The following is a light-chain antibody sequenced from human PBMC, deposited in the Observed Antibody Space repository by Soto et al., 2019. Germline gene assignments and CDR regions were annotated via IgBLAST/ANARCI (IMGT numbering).Light chain of an antibody. J-gene: IGKJ4*01. CDR2: AAS. CDR3: QQYYSYPT. V-gene: IGKV1-8*01. Sequence: AIRITHSPSSPSASTGDRGTLTCRASQGISSYLAWYQQKPGKDPKLLIYAASTLQSGVPSRFSGSGSGTDFTLTISCLQSEDFATYYCQQYYSYPTFGGGTKVDIK. CDR1: QGISSY.